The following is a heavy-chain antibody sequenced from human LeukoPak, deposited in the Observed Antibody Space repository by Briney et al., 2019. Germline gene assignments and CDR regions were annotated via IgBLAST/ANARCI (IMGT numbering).Heavy chain of an antibody. D-gene: IGHD2-15*01. J-gene: IGHJ6*03. Sequence: SGTLSLTCTVSGGSISSYYWSWIRQPPGKGLEWIGYIYYSGSTNYNPSLKSRVTISVDTSKHQFSLKLSSVTAADTAVYYCARYCSGGSRHQSYYYYYMDVWGKGTTVTVSS. CDR1: GGSISSYY. CDR3: ARYCSGGSRHQSYYYYYMDV. CDR2: IYYSGST. V-gene: IGHV4-59*01.